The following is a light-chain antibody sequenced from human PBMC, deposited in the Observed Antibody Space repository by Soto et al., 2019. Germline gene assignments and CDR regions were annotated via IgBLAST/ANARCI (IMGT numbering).Light chain of an antibody. J-gene: IGLJ1*01. Sequence: QSALTQPASVSGSPGQSITISCTGTSSDVGGYNYVSWYQHHPGKAPKLMIYDVSNRPSGVSNRFSGSKPGNTASLTISGLQPEDEADYYCSSYTTSNTRQIVFGTGTKVTVL. V-gene: IGLV2-14*03. CDR1: SSDVGGYNY. CDR3: SSYTTSNTRQIV. CDR2: DVS.